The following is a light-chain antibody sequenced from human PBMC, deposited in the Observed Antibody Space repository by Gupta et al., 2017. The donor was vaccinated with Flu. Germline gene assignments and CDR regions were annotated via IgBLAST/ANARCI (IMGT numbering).Light chain of an antibody. Sequence: GDSVITSCADSNVVGNFLVWYQQKPGQAPKVLIYGASNWATGVPYRFSGSGSGTDFTLTINRLQPEDCALYYCHQYKTSPYTFGQGTKLEIK. CDR3: HQYKTSPYT. CDR1: NVVGNF. J-gene: IGKJ2*01. CDR2: GAS. V-gene: IGKV3-20*01.